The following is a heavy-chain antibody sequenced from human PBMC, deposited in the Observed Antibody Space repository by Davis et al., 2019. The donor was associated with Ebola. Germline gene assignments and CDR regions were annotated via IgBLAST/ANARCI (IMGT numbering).Heavy chain of an antibody. D-gene: IGHD5-12*01. CDR2: INHSGST. CDR1: GGSFSGYY. Sequence: MPSETLSLTCAVYGGSFSGYYWSWIRQPPGKGLEWIGEINHSGSTNYNPSLKSRVTISVDTSKNQFSLKLSSVTAADTAVYYCASGRGRWLRSASIGYWGQGTLVTVSS. J-gene: IGHJ4*02. V-gene: IGHV4-34*01. CDR3: ASGRGRWLRSASIGY.